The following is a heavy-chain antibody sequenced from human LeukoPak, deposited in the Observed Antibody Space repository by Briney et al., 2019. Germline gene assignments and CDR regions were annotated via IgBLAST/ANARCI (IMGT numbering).Heavy chain of an antibody. CDR1: GGTFSSYD. V-gene: IGHV1-69*05. D-gene: IGHD3-22*01. Sequence: SVKVSCKASGGTFSSYDISWVRQAPGQGLEWMGRIIPIFGTANYAQKFQGRVTITTDESTSTAYMELSSLRSEDTAVYYCARDLTRSSGYLKYWGQGTLVTVSS. J-gene: IGHJ4*02. CDR3: ARDLTRSSGYLKY. CDR2: IIPIFGTA.